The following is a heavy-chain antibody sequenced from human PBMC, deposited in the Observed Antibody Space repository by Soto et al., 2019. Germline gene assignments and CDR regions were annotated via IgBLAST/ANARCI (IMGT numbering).Heavy chain of an antibody. Sequence: PEGSLKLSSVASGFMFDFYAMNWVRQAPGKGLEWVSYISPGGDRIYYAESLKGRITISRDNARNSLSLQMNILSDEDTAVYYCTKSADSAGWGVDFWGQGTLVTVSS. CDR1: GFMFDFYA. D-gene: IGHD6-19*01. CDR3: TKSADSAGWGVDF. J-gene: IGHJ4*02. CDR2: ISPGGDRI. V-gene: IGHV3-48*02.